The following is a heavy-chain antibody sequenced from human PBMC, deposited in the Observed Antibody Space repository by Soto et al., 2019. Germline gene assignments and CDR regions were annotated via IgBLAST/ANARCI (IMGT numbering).Heavy chain of an antibody. CDR2: INTDGSST. J-gene: IGHJ4*02. V-gene: IGHV3-74*01. Sequence: GGSLRLSCAASGFTFSSYWMHWVRQAPGKGLVWVSRINTDGSSTTYAGSVKGRFTISRDNAKNTLYLQMNSLRAKDTAVYYCARGTGYYDSSGCHYWGQGTLVTVSS. CDR1: GFTFSSYW. CDR3: ARGTGYYDSSGCHY. D-gene: IGHD3-22*01.